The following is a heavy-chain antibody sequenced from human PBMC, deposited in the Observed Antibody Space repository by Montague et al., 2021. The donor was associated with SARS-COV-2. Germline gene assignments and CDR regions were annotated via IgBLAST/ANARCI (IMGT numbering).Heavy chain of an antibody. V-gene: IGHV4-59*01. CDR2: IYHSGST. CDR3: ARGLENYGSGCHHFDP. J-gene: IGHJ5*02. D-gene: IGHD3-10*01. Sequence: SETLSLTCSVSGGSISTYYWNWIRQPPGKGLGYIGYIYHSGSTTYNPSLKSRVSISVDTSKNQFSLKLRSVTAADTAVYYCARGLENYGSGCHHFDPWGQGTLVTVSS. CDR1: GGSISTYY.